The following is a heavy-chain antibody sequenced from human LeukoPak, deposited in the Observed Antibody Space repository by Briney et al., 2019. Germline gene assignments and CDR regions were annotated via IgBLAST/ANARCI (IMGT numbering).Heavy chain of an antibody. Sequence: GGSLRLSCAASGFTFSDYYMSWIRQAPGKGLEWVSSISSSSSYIYYADSVKGRFTISRDNAKNSLYLQMNSLRAEDTAVYYCARARGSGSYYNLLGYWGQGTLVTVSS. D-gene: IGHD3-10*01. CDR2: ISSSSSYI. V-gene: IGHV3-11*06. CDR3: ARARGSGSYYNLLGY. J-gene: IGHJ4*02. CDR1: GFTFSDYY.